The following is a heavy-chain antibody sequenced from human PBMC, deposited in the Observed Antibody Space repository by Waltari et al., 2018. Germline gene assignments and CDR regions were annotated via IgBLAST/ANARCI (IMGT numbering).Heavy chain of an antibody. CDR3: ARDQMVTVTDDNWFDS. CDR1: GFTCSSLW. Sequence: EVHLVESGGGLVQPGGSLRLSCAASGFTCSSLWMCWVRQAPGKGLEWVANINQDGNKLYYVDSVEGRFTISRDNAKNSLYLQMNSLRAEDTAVYYCARDQMVTVTDDNWFDSWGQGNLVTVSS. J-gene: IGHJ5*01. V-gene: IGHV3-7*01. D-gene: IGHD4-17*01. CDR2: INQDGNKL.